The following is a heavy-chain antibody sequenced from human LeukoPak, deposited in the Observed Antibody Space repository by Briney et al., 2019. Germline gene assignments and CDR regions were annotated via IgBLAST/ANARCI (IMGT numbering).Heavy chain of an antibody. J-gene: IGHJ5*02. V-gene: IGHV3-7*01. D-gene: IGHD3-10*01. CDR2: IKKDGSEK. CDR1: GFSFSDYW. Sequence: GGSLRLSCAASGFSFSDYWMSWVRQAPGNGLEWVANIKKDGSEKHYMDPVKGRFTISRDKATNSVYLQMSGLRAEDTAVYHCAKYAHGSGTSFDPWGQGTLVTVSS. CDR3: AKYAHGSGTSFDP.